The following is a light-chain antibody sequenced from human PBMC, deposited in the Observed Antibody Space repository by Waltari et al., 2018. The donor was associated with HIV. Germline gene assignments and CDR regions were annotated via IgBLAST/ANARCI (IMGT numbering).Light chain of an antibody. CDR2: DAS. CDR3: QQYKNWPPWT. V-gene: IGKV3-15*01. CDR1: QSVDNK. Sequence: ETVITQSPATLPAALGETITLPCRASQSVDNKLAWYRQKPGQSPRLLIYDASTGATGVPGRFSGSGSGTQFSLTISSLQSEDFGIYYCQQYKNWPPWTFGQGTKVEIK. J-gene: IGKJ1*01.